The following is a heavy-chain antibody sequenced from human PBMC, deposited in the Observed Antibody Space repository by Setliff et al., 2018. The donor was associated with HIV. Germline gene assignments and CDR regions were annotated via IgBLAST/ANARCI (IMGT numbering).Heavy chain of an antibody. CDR2: IYTFGST. D-gene: IGHD6-6*01. CDR3: ARLAASIAARRRFDY. Sequence: PSETLSLTCTVSGGSISSYYWSWIRQPPGKGLEWIGYIYTFGSTHYSPALKSRVSISADTSKNQLSLKQSSVTAADTAGYYCARLAASIAARRRFDYWGQGTLVTVSS. V-gene: IGHV4-4*08. J-gene: IGHJ4*02. CDR1: GGSISSYY.